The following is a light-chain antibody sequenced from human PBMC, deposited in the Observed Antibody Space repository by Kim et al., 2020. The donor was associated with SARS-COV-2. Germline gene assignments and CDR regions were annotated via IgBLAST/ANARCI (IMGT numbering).Light chain of an antibody. CDR1: SLRKHY. V-gene: IGLV3-19*01. CDR3: SSRDSSGYVI. Sequence: SSELTQDPALSVALGQTVRITCQGDSLRKHYGSWYQQKPGQAPILVISGKNTRPSGIPDRFSGSSSGNTASLTITGAQAEDEADYYCSSRDSSGYVIFGGGTHLTVL. CDR2: GKN. J-gene: IGLJ2*01.